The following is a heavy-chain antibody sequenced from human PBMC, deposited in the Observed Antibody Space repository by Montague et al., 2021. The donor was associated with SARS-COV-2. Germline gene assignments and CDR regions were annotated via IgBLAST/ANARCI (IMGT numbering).Heavy chain of an antibody. J-gene: IGHJ4*02. CDR2: INDSGTT. Sequence: SETLSLTCAVYGGSFSGYYWNWIRQPPGKGLEWIGEINDSGTTNYNPSXXSRVTLSVDTSMMQFSLELTSVTAADTAFYFCARGGRVKRTLLGIVVVTPSGNCDSWGQGVPVTVSS. CDR3: ARGGRVKRTLLGIVVVTPSGNCDS. CDR1: GGSFSGYY. V-gene: IGHV4-34*01. D-gene: IGHD3-22*01.